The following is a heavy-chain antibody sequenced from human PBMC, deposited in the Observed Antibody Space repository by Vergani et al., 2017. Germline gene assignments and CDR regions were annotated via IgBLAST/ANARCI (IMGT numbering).Heavy chain of an antibody. CDR1: GFTFSSYA. J-gene: IGHJ4*02. Sequence: EVQLLESGGGLVQPGGSLRLSCAASGFTFSSYAMSWVRQAPGKGLEWVSAISGSGGSTYYADSVKGRFTISRDNSKNTLYLQMNSLSAEDTAVYYCAKDGYDSSGFFDYWGQGTLVTVSS. D-gene: IGHD3-22*01. CDR2: ISGSGGST. V-gene: IGHV3-23*01. CDR3: AKDGYDSSGFFDY.